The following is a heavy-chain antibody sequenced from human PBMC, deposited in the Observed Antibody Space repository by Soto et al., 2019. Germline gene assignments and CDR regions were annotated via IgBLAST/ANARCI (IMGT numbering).Heavy chain of an antibody. CDR3: ALVPAALHRVFFDY. Sequence: GRSLRLSCAASGFTFSGYAMSWVRQAPGKGLEWVSAISGSGGSTYYADSVKGRFTISRDNSKNTLYLQMNSLRAEDTAVYYCALVPAALHRVFFDYWGQGTLVTVSS. CDR2: ISGSGGST. D-gene: IGHD2-2*02. V-gene: IGHV3-23*01. J-gene: IGHJ4*02. CDR1: GFTFSGYA.